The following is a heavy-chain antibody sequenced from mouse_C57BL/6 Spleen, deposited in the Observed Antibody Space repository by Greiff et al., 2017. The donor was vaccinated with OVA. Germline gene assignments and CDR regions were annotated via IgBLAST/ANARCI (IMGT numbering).Heavy chain of an antibody. D-gene: IGHD2-1*01. CDR1: GFSLTSYC. CDR3: ARHGYYGNYVGAMDY. Sequence: VQGVESGPGLVAPSQSLSITCTVSGFSLTSYCVHWVRQPPGKGLEWLVVIWSDGSTTYNSALKSRLSISKDNSKSQVFLKMNSLQTDDTAMYYCARHGYYGNYVGAMDYWGQGTSVTVSS. CDR2: IWSDGST. V-gene: IGHV2-6-1*01. J-gene: IGHJ4*01.